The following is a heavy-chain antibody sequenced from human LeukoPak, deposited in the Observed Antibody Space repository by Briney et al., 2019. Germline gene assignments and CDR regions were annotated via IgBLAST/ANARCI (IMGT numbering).Heavy chain of an antibody. CDR3: ARDQGLAVIASSNWFDP. D-gene: IGHD6-6*01. Sequence: SVKVSCKASGGTFSSYAISWVRQAPGQGLEWMGGIIPIFGTANYAQKFQGRVTITADESTSTAYMELSSLRSEDTAVYYCARDQGLAVIASSNWFDPWGQGTLVTVSS. J-gene: IGHJ5*02. V-gene: IGHV1-69*13. CDR1: GGTFSSYA. CDR2: IIPIFGTA.